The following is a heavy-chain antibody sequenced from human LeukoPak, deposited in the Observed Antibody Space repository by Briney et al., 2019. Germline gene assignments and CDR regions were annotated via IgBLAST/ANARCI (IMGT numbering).Heavy chain of an antibody. V-gene: IGHV4-34*01. Sequence: SETLSLSCAVYVGSFSGYYWGWIRQPPGKGLEWIGEINHSGSTNYNPSLKSRVTISVDTSKNHFSLKLTSVTAADTAVYYCARAPWAYGNYVHAFDIWGHGTMVTVSS. CDR3: ARAPWAYGNYVHAFDI. CDR2: INHSGST. J-gene: IGHJ3*02. D-gene: IGHD4-11*01. CDR1: VGSFSGYY.